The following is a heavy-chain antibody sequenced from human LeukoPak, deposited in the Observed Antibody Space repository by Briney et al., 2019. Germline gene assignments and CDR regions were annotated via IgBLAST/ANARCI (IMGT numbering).Heavy chain of an antibody. V-gene: IGHV1-46*01. CDR1: GYTFTSYY. Sequence: ASVKASCKASGYTFTSYYMHWVRQAPGQGLEWMGIINPSGGSTSYAQKFQGRVTMTRDTSTSTVYMELSSLRSEDTAVYYCARSLGSDFYFDYWGQGTLVTVSS. CDR3: ARSLGSDFYFDY. CDR2: INPSGGST. D-gene: IGHD5/OR15-5a*01. J-gene: IGHJ4*02.